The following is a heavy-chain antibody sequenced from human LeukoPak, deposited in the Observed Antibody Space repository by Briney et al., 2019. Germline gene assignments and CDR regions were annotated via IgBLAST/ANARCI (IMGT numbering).Heavy chain of an antibody. J-gene: IGHJ4*02. CDR1: GFTFSSYG. Sequence: QTGGSLRLSCAASGFTFSSYGMRWVRQAPVKGLEWVAVISYDGSNKYYADSVKGRFTISRDNSKNTLYLQMNSLRAEDTAVYYCAKTAGRRAGIDYWGQGTLVTVSS. D-gene: IGHD5-24*01. V-gene: IGHV3-30*18. CDR2: ISYDGSNK. CDR3: AKTAGRRAGIDY.